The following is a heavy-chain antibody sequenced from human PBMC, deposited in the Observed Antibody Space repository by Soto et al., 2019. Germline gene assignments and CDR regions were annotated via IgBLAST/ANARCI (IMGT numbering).Heavy chain of an antibody. J-gene: IGHJ4*02. V-gene: IGHV3-48*02. CDR2: ISASTLTT. CDR1: GFXXSTYS. Sequence: EVELXXXXGGLVQPGGSLRLSCAASGFXXSTYSMSWVRQAPGXXXXXXSYISASTLTTFYADSVKGRFTISRDTAQNSLYLQMNSLRDEDTAVYYCARAPQLVAPAATGFDSWGQGTLVTVSS. D-gene: IGHD2-2*01. CDR3: ARAPQLVAPAATGFDS.